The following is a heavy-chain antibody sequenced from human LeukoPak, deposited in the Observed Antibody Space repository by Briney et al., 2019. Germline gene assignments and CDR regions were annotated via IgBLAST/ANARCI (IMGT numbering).Heavy chain of an antibody. V-gene: IGHV7-4-1*02. CDR2: INTNTGNP. CDR1: GYTFTSYA. J-gene: IGHJ4*02. Sequence: ASVKVSCKASGYTFTSYAMNWVRQAPGQGLEWMGWINTNTGNPSYARGFTGRFVFSLDTSFSTAYLQISSLKAEDTAVYYCAREAYSSAYYFDHWGQGTLVTVSS. CDR3: AREAYSSAYYFDH. D-gene: IGHD5-18*01.